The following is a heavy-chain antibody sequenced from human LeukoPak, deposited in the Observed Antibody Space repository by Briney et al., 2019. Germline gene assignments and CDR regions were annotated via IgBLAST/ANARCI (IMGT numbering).Heavy chain of an antibody. J-gene: IGHJ4*02. Sequence: KPSQTLSLTCTVSGGSISSEGYYWSWIRQHPGKGLEWIGFIYYTGSTTYYNPSLKSRATISVDTSKNHFSLELTSVTAADTAVYYCVSRPDYGDYPIDYWGQGTLVTVSS. V-gene: IGHV4-31*03. D-gene: IGHD4-17*01. CDR1: GGSISSEGYY. CDR3: VSRPDYGDYPIDY. CDR2: IYYTGSTT.